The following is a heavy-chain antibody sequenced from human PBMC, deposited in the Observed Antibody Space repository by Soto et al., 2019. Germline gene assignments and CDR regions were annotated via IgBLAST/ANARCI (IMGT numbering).Heavy chain of an antibody. Sequence: ASVKVSCKASGGTFSSYAISWVRQAPGQGLEWMGGIIPIFGTANYAQKFQGRVTITADESTSTAYMELSSLRSEDTAVCYCARDWPDYYDSSGYYYNWFDPWGQGTLVTVSS. J-gene: IGHJ5*02. CDR2: IIPIFGTA. V-gene: IGHV1-69*13. CDR3: ARDWPDYYDSSGYYYNWFDP. CDR1: GGTFSSYA. D-gene: IGHD3-22*01.